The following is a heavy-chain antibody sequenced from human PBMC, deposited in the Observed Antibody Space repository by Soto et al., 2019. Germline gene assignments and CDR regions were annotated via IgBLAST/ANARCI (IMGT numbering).Heavy chain of an antibody. CDR2: IYYSGST. V-gene: IGHV4-59*01. J-gene: IGHJ6*02. Sequence: QVQLQESGPGLVKPSETLSLTCTVSGGSISSYYWSWIRQPPGKGLEWIGYIYYSGSTNYNPSLKSRVTISVDTSKNQFSLKLSSVTAADTAVYHCARFLLIAAAGKDYYYGMDVWGQGTTVTVSS. CDR3: ARFLLIAAAGKDYYYGMDV. D-gene: IGHD6-13*01. CDR1: GGSISSYY.